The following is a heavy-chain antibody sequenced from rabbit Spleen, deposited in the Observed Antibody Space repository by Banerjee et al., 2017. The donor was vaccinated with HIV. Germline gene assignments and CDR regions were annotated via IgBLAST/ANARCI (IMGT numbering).Heavy chain of an antibody. CDR1: GFSFSSYYM. V-gene: IGHV1S45*01. Sequence: QEQLEESGGGLVKPGASLTLTCKASGFSFSSYYMNWVRQAPGKGLEWIACINAVTGKAVYATWAKGRFTFSKTSSTTVTLQVTSLTAADTATYFCARDGAGGSYFALWGPGTLVTVS. CDR2: INAVTGKA. J-gene: IGHJ4*01. D-gene: IGHD8-1*01. CDR3: ARDGAGGSYFAL.